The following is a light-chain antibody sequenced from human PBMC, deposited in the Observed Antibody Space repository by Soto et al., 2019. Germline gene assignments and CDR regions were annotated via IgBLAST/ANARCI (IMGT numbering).Light chain of an antibody. J-gene: IGLJ3*02. V-gene: IGLV4-69*01. CDR2: VNSDGSH. Sequence: QSVLTQSPSASASLGASVRLTCTLSSGHSSYAIAWHQQQPEKGPRYLMKVNSDGSHSKGDGIPDRFSGSSSGAERYLTISSLQSEDEADYYCQTWGTGIWVFGGGTKLTVL. CDR1: SGHSSYA. CDR3: QTWGTGIWV.